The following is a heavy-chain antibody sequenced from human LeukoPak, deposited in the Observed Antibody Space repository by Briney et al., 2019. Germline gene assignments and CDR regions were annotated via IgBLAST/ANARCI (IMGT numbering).Heavy chain of an antibody. V-gene: IGHV3-7*01. CDR3: ARDPHSGALDY. CDR1: GFTFSTAW. Sequence: GGSLRLSCAPSGFTFSTAWMTWVRQAPGKGLEWLGNINQGGSVTNYVDSVKGRFSISRGNAKNTMYLQMSSLRVEDTAVYYCARDPHSGALDYWGQGTLVTVSS. CDR2: INQGGSVT. D-gene: IGHD1-26*01. J-gene: IGHJ4*02.